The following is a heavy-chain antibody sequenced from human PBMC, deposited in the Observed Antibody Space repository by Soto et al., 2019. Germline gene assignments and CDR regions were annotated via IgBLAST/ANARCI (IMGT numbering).Heavy chain of an antibody. Sequence: PGGSLRLSCAASEFTFSSYAMHWVRQAPSKGLEWVAVISYDGSNKYYADTMKGRFTISRDNSKNTLYLQMNSLRAEDTAVYYCARDSLPYGGRYYYYGMDVWGQGTTVTVSS. D-gene: IGHD1-26*01. CDR2: ISYDGSNK. CDR1: EFTFSSYA. V-gene: IGHV3-30-3*01. J-gene: IGHJ6*02. CDR3: ARDSLPYGGRYYYYGMDV.